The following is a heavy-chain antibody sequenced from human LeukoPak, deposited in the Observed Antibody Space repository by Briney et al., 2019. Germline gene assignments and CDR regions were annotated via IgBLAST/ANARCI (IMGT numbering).Heavy chain of an antibody. CDR3: ARGWSGSDSSGYYYTQFDY. Sequence: GSSVKVSCKASGGTFSSYAISWVRQAPGQGLEWMGGIIPIFGTANYAQKFQGRVTITADESTSTAYMELSSLRSEDTAVYYSARGWSGSDSSGYYYTQFDYWGQGTLVTVSS. CDR1: GGTFSSYA. V-gene: IGHV1-69*01. J-gene: IGHJ4*02. CDR2: IIPIFGTA. D-gene: IGHD3-22*01.